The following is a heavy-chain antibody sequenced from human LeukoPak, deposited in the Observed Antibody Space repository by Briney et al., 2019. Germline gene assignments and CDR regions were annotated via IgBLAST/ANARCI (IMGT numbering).Heavy chain of an antibody. CDR1: GGSISSGGYY. V-gene: IGHV4-30-2*01. Sequence: SQTLSLTCTVSGGSISSGGYYWSWIRQPPGKGLEWIGYIYHSGSTYYNPSLKSRVTMSVDTSKNQFSLKLSSVTAADTAVYYCARVEEYSSSSWGAFDIWGQGTMVTVSS. CDR3: ARVEEYSSSSWGAFDI. CDR2: IYHSGST. J-gene: IGHJ3*02. D-gene: IGHD6-6*01.